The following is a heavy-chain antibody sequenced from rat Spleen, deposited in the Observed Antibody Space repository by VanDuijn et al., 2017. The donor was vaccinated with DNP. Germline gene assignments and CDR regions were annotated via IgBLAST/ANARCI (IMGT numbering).Heavy chain of an antibody. Sequence: EVRLVESGGGLVQPGWSPKLSCAASGFTVSDFNMAWVRQAPTKGLEWVAYISYDGGSTYYGDSVKGRFTISRDNAKNTLYLQMESLRSEDTATYYCAKDAFDYWGQGVMVTVSS. CDR2: ISYDGGST. CDR3: AKDAFDY. J-gene: IGHJ2*01. V-gene: IGHV5-20*01. CDR1: GFTVSDFN.